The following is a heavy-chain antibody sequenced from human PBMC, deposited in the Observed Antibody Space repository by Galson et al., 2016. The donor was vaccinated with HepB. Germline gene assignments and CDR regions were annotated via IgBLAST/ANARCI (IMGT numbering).Heavy chain of an antibody. CDR2: ISWNSGGR. CDR1: GFTFGDYA. D-gene: IGHD4-23*01. CDR3: VKDRGSANSLGHGMDV. Sequence: SLRLSCAASGFTFGDYAIHWVRQAPGKGLDWVSGISWNSGGRVYADSVKGRFTISRDNAKNSPYLQMNSLRVEDTALYYCVKDRGSANSLGHGMDVWGQGTTVTVSS. V-gene: IGHV3-9*01. J-gene: IGHJ6*02.